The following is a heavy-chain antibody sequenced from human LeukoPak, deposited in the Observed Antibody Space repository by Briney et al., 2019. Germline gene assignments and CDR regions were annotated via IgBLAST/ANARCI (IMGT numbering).Heavy chain of an antibody. CDR2: TNPNSGAT. CDR1: GYTFSGYY. D-gene: IGHD3-10*01. J-gene: IGHJ4*02. V-gene: IGHV1-2*02. CDR3: VRVGLYGSGSYLVY. Sequence: ASVKVSCKASGYTFSGYYIHWVRQAPGQGLEWMGWTNPNSGATNYAQKFQGRVTMTRDTSITTAYMELSRLTSDDTAVYYCVRVGLYGSGSYLVYWGQGTLVTVSS.